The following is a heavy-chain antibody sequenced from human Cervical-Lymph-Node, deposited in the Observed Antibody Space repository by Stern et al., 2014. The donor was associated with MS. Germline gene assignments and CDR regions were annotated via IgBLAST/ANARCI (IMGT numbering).Heavy chain of an antibody. CDR3: AKGGSSWDYFDY. J-gene: IGHJ4*02. Sequence: VQLVESGGGVVQPGRSLRLSCAASGFTFNTYGMHWVRQAPGKGLEWVAVTSYDGSNKYYADSVKGRFTISRDNSKSTLYLQMNSLRAEDTAVYYCAKGGSSWDYFDYWGQGTLVTVSS. V-gene: IGHV3-30*18. D-gene: IGHD6-13*01. CDR2: TSYDGSNK. CDR1: GFTFNTYG.